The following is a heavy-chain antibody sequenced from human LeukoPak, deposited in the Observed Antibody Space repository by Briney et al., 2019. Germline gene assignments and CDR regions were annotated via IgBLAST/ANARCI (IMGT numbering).Heavy chain of an antibody. CDR3: AGRRSSGWYAY. J-gene: IGHJ4*02. CDR1: GFTVSSNY. V-gene: IGHV3-53*01. CDR2: IYDSSTT. D-gene: IGHD6-19*01. Sequence: PGGSLRLSCATSGFTVSSNYMSWVRQAPGKGLEWVSVIYDSSTTYYADSVKGRFLIFRDTSKNTVDLQMNSLRVEDTAVYYCAGRRSSGWYAYWGQGTLVTVSS.